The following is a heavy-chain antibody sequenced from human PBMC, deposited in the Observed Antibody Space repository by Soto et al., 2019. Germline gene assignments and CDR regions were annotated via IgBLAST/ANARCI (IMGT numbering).Heavy chain of an antibody. V-gene: IGHV1-18*01. Sequence: QVQLVQSGAEVKKPGASVKVSCKASGYTFTNYGISWVRQAPGQGLEWMGWTSTHNGNTKYAQTLQGRVTMTTDTSTSTVYMELRSLRSGDTAVYYCARSFIRNYSGSGEFDFWGQGTLVTVSS. CDR3: ARSFIRNYSGSGEFDF. CDR2: TSTHNGNT. D-gene: IGHD3-10*01. CDR1: GYTFTNYG. J-gene: IGHJ4*02.